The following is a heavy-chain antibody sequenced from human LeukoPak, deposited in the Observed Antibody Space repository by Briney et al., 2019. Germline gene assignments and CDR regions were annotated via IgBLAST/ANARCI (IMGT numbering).Heavy chain of an antibody. CDR2: IYYSGST. CDR3: ASDPYGGDYFDY. J-gene: IGHJ4*02. Sequence: PSETLSLTCNVSGGSISSHYWSWIRQPPGKELEWIGYIYYSGSTNYNPSLKSRVTISVDTSKNQFSLKLSSVTAPDTAVYYCASDPYGGDYFDYWGQGTLVTVSS. CDR1: GGSISSHY. V-gene: IGHV4-59*11. D-gene: IGHD4-23*01.